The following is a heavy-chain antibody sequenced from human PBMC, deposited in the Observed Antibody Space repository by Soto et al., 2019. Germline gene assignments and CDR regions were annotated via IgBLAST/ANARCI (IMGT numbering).Heavy chain of an antibody. CDR1: GFTFSPYY. J-gene: IGHJ4*02. D-gene: IGHD5-18*01. CDR3: VRGDGDYHDGNGYLGRH. Sequence: GGSLRLSCAASGFTFSPYYMSWVRQAPGKGLEWLAMTTQDGNDKHYVDSVRGRLSISRDNAKNTLYLQMNSLRVEDTAVYYCVRGDGDYHDGNGYLGRHWGQGTLVTAPQ. CDR2: TTQDGNDK. V-gene: IGHV3-7*04.